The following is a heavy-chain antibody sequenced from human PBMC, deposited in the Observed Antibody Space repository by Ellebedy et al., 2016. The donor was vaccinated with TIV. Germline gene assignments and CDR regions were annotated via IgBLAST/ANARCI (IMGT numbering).Heavy chain of an antibody. Sequence: MPSETLSLTCIVFGGSISKTSYYWGWIRQSPGKGLEWPGNIYYSGTTSISPSLKSRASISVDASNNQFSLKLSSVTAADTAVYYCVRRGGWSGAFDIWGQGTMITVSS. CDR3: VRRGGWSGAFDI. D-gene: IGHD6-19*01. V-gene: IGHV4-39*01. CDR1: GGSISKTSYY. CDR2: IYYSGTT. J-gene: IGHJ3*02.